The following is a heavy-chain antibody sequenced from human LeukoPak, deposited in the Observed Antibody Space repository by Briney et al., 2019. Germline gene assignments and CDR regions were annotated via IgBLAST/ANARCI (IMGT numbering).Heavy chain of an antibody. CDR1: GYTFTGYY. V-gene: IGHV1-2*02. CDR2: INPYSGGT. D-gene: IGHD2-15*01. CDR3: ARGVVAATFYYYMDV. J-gene: IGHJ6*03. Sequence: ASVKVSFKPSGYTFTGYYIHWVRQAPGQGLEWMGWINPYSGGTNYAQKFQGRVTVTRATSISTAYMELSRLRSDDTAVYYCARGVVAATFYYYMDVWGKGTTVTVSS.